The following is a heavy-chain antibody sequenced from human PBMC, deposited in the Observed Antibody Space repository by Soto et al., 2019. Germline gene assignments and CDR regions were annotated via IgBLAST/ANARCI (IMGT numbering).Heavy chain of an antibody. J-gene: IGHJ4*02. CDR2: INPNNGAT. D-gene: IGHD3-10*02. CDR1: GYSFTGNS. CDR3: AISKEVGYVTGY. Sequence: ASVKVSCKASGYSFTGNSMHWVRQAPGQGLEWMGWINPNNGATNYAQKFQGRVTMTRDESMSTAYMELSSLRSEDTAVYYCAISKEVGYVTGYWGQGTLVTVSS. V-gene: IGHV1-2*02.